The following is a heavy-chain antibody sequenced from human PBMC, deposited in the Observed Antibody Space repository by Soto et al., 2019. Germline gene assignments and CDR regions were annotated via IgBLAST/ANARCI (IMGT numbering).Heavy chain of an antibody. CDR2: IYYSGRT. Sequence: QVQLQESGPGLVKASRTLSLTCTVSGGSISSGGYYWSWIRQHPGKGLEWIGYIYYSGRTYYNPYLKSRVTISVDTSKTQFSLKLSSVTAADTAVYYCARGVGIAARRIDYWGQGTLVTVSS. V-gene: IGHV4-31*03. CDR3: ARGVGIAARRIDY. J-gene: IGHJ4*02. CDR1: GGSISSGGYY. D-gene: IGHD6-6*01.